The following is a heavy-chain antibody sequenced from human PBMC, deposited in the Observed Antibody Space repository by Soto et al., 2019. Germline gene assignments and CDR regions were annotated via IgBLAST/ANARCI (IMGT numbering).Heavy chain of an antibody. V-gene: IGHV3-23*01. CDR2: ISGSGGST. Sequence: QPGGSLRLSCAASGFTFSSYAMSWVRQAPGKGLEWVSAISGSGGSTYYADSVKGRFTISRDNSKNTLYLQMNSLRAEDTAVYYCAKEELSIFGEQYMCFDPWGQGTPVTVSS. J-gene: IGHJ5*02. D-gene: IGHD3-3*02. CDR1: GFTFSSYA. CDR3: AKEELSIFGEQYMCFDP.